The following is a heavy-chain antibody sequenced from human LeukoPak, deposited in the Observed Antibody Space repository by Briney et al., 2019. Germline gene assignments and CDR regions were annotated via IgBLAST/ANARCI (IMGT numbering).Heavy chain of an antibody. CDR3: ARGPYKLRGSGGSCFDY. D-gene: IGHD2-15*01. CDR1: GGSFSGYY. J-gene: IGHJ4*02. CDR2: VNHSGST. Sequence: SETLSLTCAVYGGSFSGYYWSWIRQPPGKGLEWIGEVNHSGSTNYNPSLKSRVTISVDTSKNQFSLKLSSVTAADTAVYYCARGPYKLRGSGGSCFDYWGQGTLVTVSS. V-gene: IGHV4-34*01.